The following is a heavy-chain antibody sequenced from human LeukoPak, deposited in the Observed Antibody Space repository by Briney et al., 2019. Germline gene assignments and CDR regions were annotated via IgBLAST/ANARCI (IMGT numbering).Heavy chain of an antibody. V-gene: IGHV3-23*01. J-gene: IGHJ4*02. CDR2: ISGSGGST. D-gene: IGHD3-3*01. Sequence: PGGSLRLSCAASGFTFSSYAMSWVRQAPGKGLEWVSAISGSGGSTYYADSVKGRFTISRDNSKNTLYLRMNSLRAEDTAVYYCAVLRFLEWLPRPSDYWGQGTLVTVSS. CDR3: AVLRFLEWLPRPSDY. CDR1: GFTFSSYA.